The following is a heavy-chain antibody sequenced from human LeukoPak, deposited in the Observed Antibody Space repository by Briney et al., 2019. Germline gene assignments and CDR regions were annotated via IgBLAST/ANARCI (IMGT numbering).Heavy chain of an antibody. J-gene: IGHJ3*02. CDR3: ARDRDDIFDI. V-gene: IGHV1-2*02. Sequence: ASVKVSCMASGYTFTGYYMHWVRQAPGQGLEWMGWIKPNSGGTNYAQKFQGRVTMTRDTSISTAYMELNSLRSDDTAVYYCARDRDDIFDIWGQGTMVTVSS. CDR1: GYTFTGYY. CDR2: IKPNSGGT. D-gene: IGHD5-24*01.